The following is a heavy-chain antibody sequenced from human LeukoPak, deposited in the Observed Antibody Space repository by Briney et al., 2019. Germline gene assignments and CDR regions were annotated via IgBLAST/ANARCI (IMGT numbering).Heavy chain of an antibody. D-gene: IGHD2-15*01. Sequence: PGGSLRLSCAASGFTFDDYGMSWVRQAQGKGLEGVSGINWNGGSTGYADSVQGRFTISRDNAKNSLYLQMHSLRGDDTAVYYCATVAADCSGGRCYLLRFDYWGQGTLVTVSS. CDR3: ATVAADCSGGRCYLLRFDY. CDR2: INWNGGST. J-gene: IGHJ4*02. CDR1: GFTFDDYG. V-gene: IGHV3-20*04.